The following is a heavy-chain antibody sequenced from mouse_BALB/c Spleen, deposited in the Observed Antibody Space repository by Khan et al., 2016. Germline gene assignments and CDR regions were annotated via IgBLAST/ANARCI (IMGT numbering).Heavy chain of an antibody. Sequence: EVKLLESGGGLVQPGGSLKLSCAAAGFDFSRYWMSWVRQAPGKGLEWIGEINPDSSTINYTPSLKDKFIISRDNAKNTLYLQMSKVRSEDTALXCGESLHYYGYMNYWGQGTTLTVSS. CDR1: GFDFSRYW. V-gene: IGHV4-1*02. J-gene: IGHJ2*01. CDR2: INPDSSTI. D-gene: IGHD1-2*01. CDR3: ESLHYYGYMNY.